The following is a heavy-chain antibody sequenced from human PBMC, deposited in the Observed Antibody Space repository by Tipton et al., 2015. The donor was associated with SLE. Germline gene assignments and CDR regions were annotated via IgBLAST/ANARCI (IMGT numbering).Heavy chain of an antibody. CDR1: GGSISSYY. Sequence: GLVKPSETLSLTCTVSGGSISSYYWSWIRQPPGKGLEWIGYIYYSGSTNYNPSLKSRVTISVDTSKNQFSLKLSSVTAADTAVYYCARGAVLIQDNSWFDPWGQRTLVTVSS. J-gene: IGHJ5*02. V-gene: IGHV4-59*01. CDR3: ARGAVLIQDNSWFDP. D-gene: IGHD2-21*01. CDR2: IYYSGST.